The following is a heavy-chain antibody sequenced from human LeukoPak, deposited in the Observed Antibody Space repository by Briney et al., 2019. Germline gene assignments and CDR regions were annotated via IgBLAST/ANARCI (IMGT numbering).Heavy chain of an antibody. CDR1: GFTFSSYG. Sequence: GGSLRLSCAASGFTFSSYGMHWVRQAPGKGLEWVAFIRYDGSNKYYADSVKGRFTISRDNSKNTLYLQMNSLRAEDTAVYYCAKGPGPDCSGGSCYLRGDYYYYYGMDVWGQGTTVTVSS. D-gene: IGHD2-15*01. J-gene: IGHJ6*02. V-gene: IGHV3-30*02. CDR2: IRYDGSNK. CDR3: AKGPGPDCSGGSCYLRGDYYYYYGMDV.